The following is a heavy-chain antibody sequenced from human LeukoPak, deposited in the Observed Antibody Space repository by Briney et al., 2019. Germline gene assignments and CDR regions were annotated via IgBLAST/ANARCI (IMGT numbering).Heavy chain of an antibody. CDR3: AKTSAYTWRIDY. V-gene: IGHV3-64*01. CDR1: GFTFSSYA. D-gene: IGHD1-1*01. CDR2: ISSNGGST. Sequence: GGSLRLSCAASGFTFSSYAMHWVRQAPGKGLEYVSAISSNGGSTYYANSVKGRFTISRDNSKNSLYLQMNSLRGEDTALYYCAKTSAYTWRIDYWGQGTLVTVSS. J-gene: IGHJ4*02.